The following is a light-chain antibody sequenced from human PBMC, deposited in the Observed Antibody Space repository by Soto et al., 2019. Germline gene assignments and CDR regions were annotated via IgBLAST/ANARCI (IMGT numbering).Light chain of an antibody. CDR3: QQSYTIPFP. V-gene: IGKV1-39*01. CDR1: QSISNY. J-gene: IGKJ3*01. Sequence: DIQMTQSPSSLSASVGDRVTITCRASQSISNYLNWYQQKPGKAPRLLIYAASSLQSGVPSRFSGSGSGTDFTLTISSLQPEDFATYYCQQSYTIPFPFGPGTKVDI. CDR2: AAS.